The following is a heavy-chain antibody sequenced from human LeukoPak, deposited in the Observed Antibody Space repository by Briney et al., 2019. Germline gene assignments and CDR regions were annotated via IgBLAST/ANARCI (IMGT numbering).Heavy chain of an antibody. D-gene: IGHD3-9*01. V-gene: IGHV5-51*01. CDR3: ARRDLRYFDWLSPSGAFDI. CDR1: GYSFTNYW. CDR2: IFPGDSDT. Sequence: GESLKISCKASGYSFTNYWIGWVRQMPGKGLEWMGIIFPGDSDTRYSPSFQGQVTISADKSISTAYLQWSSLKASDTAMYYCARRDLRYFDWLSPSGAFDIWGQGTMVTVSS. J-gene: IGHJ3*02.